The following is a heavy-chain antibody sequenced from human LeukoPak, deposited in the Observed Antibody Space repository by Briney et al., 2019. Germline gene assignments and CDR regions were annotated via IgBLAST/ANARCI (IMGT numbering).Heavy chain of an antibody. CDR1: GFTLNNAW. CDR2: IKRETDGGTI. V-gene: IGHV3-15*01. D-gene: IGHD3-22*01. CDR3: TTDRYYDNSELQFQH. Sequence: GGSLRLSCAASGFTLNNAWMSWVRQAPGKGLEWLGRIKRETDGGTIDYAAPVKGRFTISRDDSGNTLYLQMDSLKIEDTAVYYCTTDRYYDNSELQFQHWGQGTLVTVSS. J-gene: IGHJ1*01.